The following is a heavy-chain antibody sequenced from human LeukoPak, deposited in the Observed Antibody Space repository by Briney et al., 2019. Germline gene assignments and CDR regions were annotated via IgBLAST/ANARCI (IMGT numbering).Heavy chain of an antibody. J-gene: IGHJ4*02. Sequence: ASVKVSCKASGYTFTSYYMHWVRQAPGQGLEWMGRIIPILGIANYAQKFQGRVTITADKSTSTAYMELSSLRSEDTAVYYCARVKASYYYDEYYFDYWGQGTLVTVSS. CDR3: ARVKASYYYDEYYFDY. CDR2: IIPILGIA. D-gene: IGHD3-22*01. V-gene: IGHV1-69*04. CDR1: GYTFTSYY.